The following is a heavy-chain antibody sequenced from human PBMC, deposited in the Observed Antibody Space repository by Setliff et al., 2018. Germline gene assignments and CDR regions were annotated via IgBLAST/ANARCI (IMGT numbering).Heavy chain of an antibody. Sequence: GVLRLSCAASGFTFSSYAMSWVRQAPGKGLEWVSAISGSGGSTYYADSVKGRFTISRDNSKNTLYLQMNSLRAEDTAVYYCAKAIYCSGGSCYSGRPDYFDYWGQGTLVTVS. CDR3: AKAIYCSGGSCYSGRPDYFDY. V-gene: IGHV3-23*01. CDR1: GFTFSSYA. CDR2: ISGSGGST. D-gene: IGHD2-15*01. J-gene: IGHJ4*02.